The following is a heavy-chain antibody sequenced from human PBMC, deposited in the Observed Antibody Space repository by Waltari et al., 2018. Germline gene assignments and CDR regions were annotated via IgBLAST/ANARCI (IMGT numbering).Heavy chain of an antibody. CDR3: TKGTYFFDY. V-gene: IGHV3-49*04. CDR1: GFTFGDYA. CDR2: IRSKPYGGTT. J-gene: IGHJ4*02. Sequence: EVQLVESGGGLVQPGRSLRRSCTDAGFTFGDYAMSWVRQAPGKGLEWVGFIRSKPYGGTTEYAASVKGRFTISRDDSKSIAYLQMNSLKTEDTAVYYCTKGTYFFDYWGQGTLVTVSS.